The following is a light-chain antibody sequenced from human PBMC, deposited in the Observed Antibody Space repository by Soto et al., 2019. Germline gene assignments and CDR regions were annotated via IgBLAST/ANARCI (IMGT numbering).Light chain of an antibody. CDR3: QQYGTSPLT. CDR2: CTS. Sequence: EIVLTQSPGTLSLSPGERATLSCRASQSISSSYLARYQQKPGQAPKLLIYCTSGRATGIPDRFSGTGSGTDCTLTISRLEPEDFAVYHCQQYGTSPLTFGGGTKVDIK. J-gene: IGKJ4*01. V-gene: IGKV3-20*01. CDR1: QSISSSY.